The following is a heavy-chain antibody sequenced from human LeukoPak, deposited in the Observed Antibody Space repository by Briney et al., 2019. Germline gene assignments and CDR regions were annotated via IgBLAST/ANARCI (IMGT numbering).Heavy chain of an antibody. Sequence: SVKVSCKASGGTFSSYAISWVRQAPGQGLEWMGGTIPIIGRANYAQKFQGRVTITADESTSTAYMELSSLRSDDTAVYYCARDASSAGHRFDPWGQGTLVTVSS. D-gene: IGHD2-2*01. CDR3: ARDASSAGHRFDP. CDR1: GGTFSSYA. CDR2: TIPIIGRA. J-gene: IGHJ5*02. V-gene: IGHV1-69*13.